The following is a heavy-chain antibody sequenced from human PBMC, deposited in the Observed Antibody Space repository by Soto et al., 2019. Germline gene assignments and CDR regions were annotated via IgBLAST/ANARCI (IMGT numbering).Heavy chain of an antibody. D-gene: IGHD3-3*01. V-gene: IGHV4-34*01. CDR3: ARGKAAIFGVVRGVWFDP. CDR2: INHSGST. Sequence: SETLSLTCAVYGGSFSGYYWSWIRQHPGKGLEWIGEINHSGSTNYNPSLKSRVTISVDTSKNQFSLKRSSVTAADTAVYYCARGKAAIFGVVRGVWFDPWGQGTLVTVSS. CDR1: GGSFSGYY. J-gene: IGHJ5*02.